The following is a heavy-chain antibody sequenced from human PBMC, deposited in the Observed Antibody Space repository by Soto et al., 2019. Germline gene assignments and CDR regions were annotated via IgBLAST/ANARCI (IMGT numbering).Heavy chain of an antibody. J-gene: IGHJ2*01. Sequence: QVQLQESGPGLVKPSETLSLTCTVSGDFISNFYWSWIRQPAGKGLQSLGRISASGRSNYNPNLQNPVAMSLDTSKNQFSLRLTSLSAADTAVYFCARGMGRYFDLWGRGTLVTVFS. CDR3: ARGMGRYFDL. CDR2: ISASGRS. D-gene: IGHD2-8*01. V-gene: IGHV4-4*07. CDR1: GDFISNFY.